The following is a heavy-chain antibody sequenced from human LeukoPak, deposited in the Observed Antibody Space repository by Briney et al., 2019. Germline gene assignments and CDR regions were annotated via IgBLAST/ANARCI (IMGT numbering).Heavy chain of an antibody. CDR3: ARGVPYDSWSGPHYSDY. V-gene: IGHV3-7*01. D-gene: IGHD3-3*01. J-gene: IGHJ4*02. CDR1: RFTLSTYW. Sequence: QSGGSLRLSCAASRFTLSTYWMSWVRQAPGKGLEWVAHIKQDGSQEYYVDSVKGRFTISRDSAKNSLYLQMNSLRAGDTAVYYCARGVPYDSWSGPHYSDYWGQGTLVTVSS. CDR2: IKQDGSQE.